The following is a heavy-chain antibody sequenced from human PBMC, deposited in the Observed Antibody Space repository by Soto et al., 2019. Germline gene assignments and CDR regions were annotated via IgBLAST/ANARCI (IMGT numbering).Heavy chain of an antibody. CDR2: IYYGGSS. Sequence: QLQLQESGPGLVKPSETLSLTCTVSGVSISSSSYYWGWFRQPPGKGLEWIGTIYYGGSSYSNPSLKSRVTISLDTSKNQFSLTLTSVTAADTAVYYRARHGSYWGQGTLVTVSS. CDR3: ARHGSY. CDR1: GVSISSSSYY. V-gene: IGHV4-39*01. J-gene: IGHJ4*02.